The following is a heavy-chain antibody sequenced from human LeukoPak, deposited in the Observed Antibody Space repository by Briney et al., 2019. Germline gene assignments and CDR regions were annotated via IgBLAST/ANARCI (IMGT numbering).Heavy chain of an antibody. J-gene: IGHJ3*02. V-gene: IGHV4-59*01. Sequence: SETLSLTCTVTGGSNSSYYWNWLRQPPGKGLEWIGYIYYSGSTNYNPSLKSRVTISVDTSKNQFSLKLSSVTAADTAVYYCARGGRGYTYAPDAFDIWGQGTMVTVSS. CDR2: IYYSGST. D-gene: IGHD5-18*01. CDR1: GGSNSSYY. CDR3: ARGGRGYTYAPDAFDI.